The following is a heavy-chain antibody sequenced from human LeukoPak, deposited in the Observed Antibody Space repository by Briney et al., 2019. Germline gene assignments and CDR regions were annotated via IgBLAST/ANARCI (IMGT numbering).Heavy chain of an antibody. CDR2: IYPGDSDT. J-gene: IGHJ4*02. Sequence: GESLKISCKGSGYSFTNYWIGWVRLMPGKGLEWMGIIYPGDSDTGYSPSFQGQVTISADKSISTAYLQWSSLKASDTAMYYCATRGGSAAGAWVYWGQGTLVTVSS. CDR1: GYSFTNYW. D-gene: IGHD6-13*01. V-gene: IGHV5-51*01. CDR3: ATRGGSAAGAWVY.